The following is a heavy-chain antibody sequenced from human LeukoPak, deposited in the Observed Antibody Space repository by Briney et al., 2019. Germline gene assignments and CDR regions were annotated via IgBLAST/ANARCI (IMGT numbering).Heavy chain of an antibody. CDR3: ARAWRWSHDSVYYFDY. CDR2: IKQDGSEK. D-gene: IGHD3-3*01. CDR1: GFTFSSYW. V-gene: IGHV3-7*01. Sequence: GGSLRLSCAASGFTFSSYWMSWVRQAPGKGLEWVANIKQDGSEKYYVDSVKGRFTISRDNAKNSLYLQMNSLRAEDTAVYYCARAWRWSHDSVYYFDYWGQGTLVTVSS. J-gene: IGHJ4*02.